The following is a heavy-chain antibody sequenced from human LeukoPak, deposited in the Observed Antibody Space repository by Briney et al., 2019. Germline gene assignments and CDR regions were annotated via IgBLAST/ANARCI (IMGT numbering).Heavy chain of an antibody. CDR1: GFTFSSYG. Sequence: GGSLRLSCAAAGFTFSSYGMHWVRQAQGKGLEWVAVISYDGGNKYYADSVKGRFTISRDNSKNTLYLQMNSLRAEDTAVYYCATNYDFWSGYYDYWGQGTLVTVSS. D-gene: IGHD3-3*01. V-gene: IGHV3-30*03. J-gene: IGHJ4*02. CDR2: ISYDGGNK. CDR3: ATNYDFWSGYYDY.